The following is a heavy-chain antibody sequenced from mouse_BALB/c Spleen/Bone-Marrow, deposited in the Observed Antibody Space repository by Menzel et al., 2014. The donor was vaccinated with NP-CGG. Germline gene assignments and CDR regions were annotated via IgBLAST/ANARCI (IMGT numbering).Heavy chain of an antibody. CDR2: INPSTGYT. CDR3: ARDLDY. CDR1: GYTFTTYW. J-gene: IGHJ2*01. V-gene: IGHV1-7*01. Sequence: VQLQQSGAELAKPGASVKMSCKASGYTFTTYWVHWVKQRPGQGLEWIGYINPSTGYTEYNQKFKDKATLTADKSSSTAYMQLISLTFEDSAVYYCARDLDYWGQGTTLTVSS.